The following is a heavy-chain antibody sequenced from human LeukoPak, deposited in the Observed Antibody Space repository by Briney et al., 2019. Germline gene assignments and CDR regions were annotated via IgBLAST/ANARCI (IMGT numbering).Heavy chain of an antibody. CDR3: AKAPVVVVAATTMYFDY. Sequence: PGGPLRLSCAASGFTFSSYAMSWVRQAPGKGLEWVSAISGSGGSTYYADSVKGRFTISRDNSKNTLYLQLNSLRAEDTAVYYCAKAPVVVVAATTMYFDYWGQGTLVTVSS. J-gene: IGHJ4*02. CDR2: ISGSGGST. V-gene: IGHV3-23*01. CDR1: GFTFSSYA. D-gene: IGHD2-15*01.